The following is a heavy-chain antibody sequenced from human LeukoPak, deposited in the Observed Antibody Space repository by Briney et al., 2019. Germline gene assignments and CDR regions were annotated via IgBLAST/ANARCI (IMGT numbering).Heavy chain of an antibody. V-gene: IGHV3-74*01. CDR3: ARDSFMSGMIYGFDS. J-gene: IGHJ4*02. Sequence: PGGSLRLSCEASGFTFRNYWMHWVRLAPGEGLMWVSRINPDGSQTSYADSVKGRFTFSRDNAKNTLYLQMNSLRADDTAIYFCARDSFMSGMIYGFDSWGQGTLVTVSS. CDR2: INPDGSQT. D-gene: IGHD3-3*01. CDR1: GFTFRNYW.